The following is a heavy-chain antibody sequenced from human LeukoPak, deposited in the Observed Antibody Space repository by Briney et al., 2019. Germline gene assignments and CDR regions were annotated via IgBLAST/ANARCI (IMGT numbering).Heavy chain of an antibody. CDR1: GFTFTSYW. Sequence: GGSLRLSCAASGFTFTSYWMHWVRRAPGKGLVWVSRINSDGSSTSYADSVKGRFTISRDNAKNTLYLQMNSLRAEDTAVYYCTRDQDSSGYYGPENDAFDIWGQGTMVTVSS. D-gene: IGHD3-22*01. CDR2: INSDGSST. V-gene: IGHV3-74*01. CDR3: TRDQDSSGYYGPENDAFDI. J-gene: IGHJ3*02.